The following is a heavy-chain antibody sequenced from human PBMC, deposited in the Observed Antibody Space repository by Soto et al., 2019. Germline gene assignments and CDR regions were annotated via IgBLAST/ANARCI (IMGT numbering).Heavy chain of an antibody. CDR3: AMGPLYYFDY. J-gene: IGHJ4*02. V-gene: IGHV3-21*02. CDR1: GFIFTSYT. Sequence: EVQLVESGGGLVKPGGSLRLSCAASGFIFTSYTMNWVRRAPGKGLEWVSSISSSSTNIHYADSVKGRFTISRDNAKKSLYLQMNSLRAEDTAVYYCAMGPLYYFDYWCQGTLVTVSS. D-gene: IGHD3-16*01. CDR2: ISSSSTNI.